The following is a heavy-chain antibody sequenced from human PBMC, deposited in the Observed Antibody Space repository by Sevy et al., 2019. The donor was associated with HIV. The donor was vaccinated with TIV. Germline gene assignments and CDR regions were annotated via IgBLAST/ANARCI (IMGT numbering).Heavy chain of an antibody. Sequence: GGSLRLSCAASGFNFSPYGMHWVRQAPGKGLEWVSFIGYDGNKIFYADSVRGRFTVSRDNSKNTLYLQMNSLSTEDTAVYYCGKDPRDDFFDYWGQGILVTVSS. CDR2: IGYDGNKI. V-gene: IGHV3-30*02. CDR1: GFNFSPYG. CDR3: GKDPRDDFFDY. J-gene: IGHJ4*02.